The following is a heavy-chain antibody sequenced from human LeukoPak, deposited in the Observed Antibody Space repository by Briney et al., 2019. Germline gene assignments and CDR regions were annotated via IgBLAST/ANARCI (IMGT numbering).Heavy chain of an antibody. V-gene: IGHV1-46*01. CDR1: GYTFTSYY. J-gene: IGHJ4*02. Sequence: ASVKVSCKASGYTFTSYYMHWVRQAPGQGLEWMGIINPSGGSTSYAQKFQGRVTMTRDTSTSTVYMELSSLRSEDTAVYYCAREGVSSEYYYGSGTDYWGQGTLVTVS. CDR3: AREGVSSEYYYGSGTDY. D-gene: IGHD3-10*01. CDR2: INPSGGST.